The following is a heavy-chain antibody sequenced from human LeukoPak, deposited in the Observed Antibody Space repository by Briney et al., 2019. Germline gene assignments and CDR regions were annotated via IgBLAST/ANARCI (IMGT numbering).Heavy chain of an antibody. CDR1: GYTFTGYY. D-gene: IGHD3-16*02. CDR3: ARANPENPPWRHMVRGVITKIPHYVWGSYRRRPLYYFDY. V-gene: IGHV1-2*02. CDR2: INPNSGGT. Sequence: ASVKVSCKASGYTFTGYYMHWVRQAPGQGLEWMGWINPNSGGTNYAQKFQGRVTMTRDTSISTAYMELSRLRSDDTAVYYCARANPENPPWRHMVRGVITKIPHYVWGSYRRRPLYYFDYWGQGTLVTVSS. J-gene: IGHJ4*02.